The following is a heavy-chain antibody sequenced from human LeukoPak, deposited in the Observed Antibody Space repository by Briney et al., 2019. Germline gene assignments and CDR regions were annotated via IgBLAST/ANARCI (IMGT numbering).Heavy chain of an antibody. Sequence: GGSLRLSCAASGFTFSTYWMTWVRQAPGKGLEWVANIKQDGSEKYYEDSMKGRFTISRDNAKSSLYLQMKSLRAEDTAVYYCVRDVTYDFRNPYRYFQHWGQGTLVTVSS. CDR3: VRDVTYDFRNPYRYFQH. CDR1: GFTFSTYW. CDR2: IKQDGSEK. D-gene: IGHD3-3*01. V-gene: IGHV3-7*01. J-gene: IGHJ1*01.